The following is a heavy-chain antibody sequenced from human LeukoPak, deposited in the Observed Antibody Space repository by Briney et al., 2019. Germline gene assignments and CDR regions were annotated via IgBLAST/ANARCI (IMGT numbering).Heavy chain of an antibody. CDR3: ARDKRAAVLTDDAFDI. J-gene: IGHJ3*02. V-gene: IGHV4-4*07. Sequence: SETLSRTCTVSGGSISSYYWSWIRQPAGKGLEWIGRIYTSGSTNYNPSLKSRVTMSVDTSKNQFSLKLSSVTAADTAVYYCARDKRAAVLTDDAFDIWGQGTMVTVSS. D-gene: IGHD3-9*01. CDR2: IYTSGST. CDR1: GGSISSYY.